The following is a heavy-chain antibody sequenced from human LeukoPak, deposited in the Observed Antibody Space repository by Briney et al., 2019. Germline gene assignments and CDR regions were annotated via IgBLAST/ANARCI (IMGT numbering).Heavy chain of an antibody. Sequence: ASVKVSCKASGYTFTSYDINWVRQATGQGLEWMGWMNPNSGNTGYAQKFQGRVTMTRNTSISTAYMELSSLRSEDTAVYYCARGRFRRPPYYYGMDVWGQGTTVTVSS. V-gene: IGHV1-8*01. CDR2: MNPNSGNT. CDR1: GYTFTSYD. CDR3: ARGRFRRPPYYYGMDV. D-gene: IGHD3-10*01. J-gene: IGHJ6*02.